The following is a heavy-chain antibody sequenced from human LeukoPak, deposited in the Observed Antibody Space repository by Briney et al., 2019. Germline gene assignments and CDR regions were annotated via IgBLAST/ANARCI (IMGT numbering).Heavy chain of an antibody. CDR1: GGTFSSYA. V-gene: IGHV1-69*13. Sequence: ASVKVSCKASGGTFSSYAISWVRQAPGQGLEWMGGIIPIFGTANYAHKFQGRVTITADESTSTAYMELSSLRSEDTAVYYCARLSPSIAARRPIYYFDYWGQGTLVTVSS. J-gene: IGHJ4*02. CDR3: ARLSPSIAARRPIYYFDY. CDR2: IIPIFGTA. D-gene: IGHD6-6*01.